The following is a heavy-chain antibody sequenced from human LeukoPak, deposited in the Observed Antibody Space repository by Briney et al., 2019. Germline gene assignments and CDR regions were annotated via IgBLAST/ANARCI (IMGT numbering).Heavy chain of an antibody. J-gene: IGHJ4*02. CDR1: GFTFSSYA. Sequence: PGGSLRLSCEASGFTFSSYAIRWVRQAPGTGLEWVSSIPGSGGATYYADSVKGRFTISRDNSKNTLYLQMNSLRAEDTAVYYCARGMIAAAGIFDYWGQGTLVTVSS. CDR3: ARGMIAAAGIFDY. D-gene: IGHD6-13*01. V-gene: IGHV3-23*01. CDR2: IPGSGGAT.